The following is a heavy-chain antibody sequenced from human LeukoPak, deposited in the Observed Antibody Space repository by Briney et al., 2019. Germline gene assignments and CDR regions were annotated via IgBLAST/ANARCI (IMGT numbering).Heavy chain of an antibody. D-gene: IGHD3-22*01. CDR1: GGSISTYY. V-gene: IGHV4-59*08. CDR2: INNSGST. CDR3: ATHGPRSGYDSSGHYYWYFDL. Sequence: SETLSLTCTVSGGSISTYYWSWIRQPPGKGLESIGYINNSGSTTYNPSSKNRVTISVDTSKIQFSLKLSSVTAADTAVYYCATHGPRSGYDSSGHYYWYFDLWGRGTLVTVSS. J-gene: IGHJ2*01.